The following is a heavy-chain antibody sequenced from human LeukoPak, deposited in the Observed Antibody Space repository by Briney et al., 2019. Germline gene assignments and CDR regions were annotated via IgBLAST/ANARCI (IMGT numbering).Heavy chain of an antibody. CDR3: ARDPGGWSFDY. CDR1: GYTFTTKQ. D-gene: IGHD6-19*01. CDR2: ISPTGESA. J-gene: IGHJ4*02. V-gene: IGHV1-46*01. Sequence: ASVKLSCKAFGYTFTTKQTHWLRQAPGQGLEWMGIISPTGESATYAQKFQGRVTMTRDTSTSTDFMELSSLRSEDTAVYFCARDPGGWSFDYWGQGTLVTVSS.